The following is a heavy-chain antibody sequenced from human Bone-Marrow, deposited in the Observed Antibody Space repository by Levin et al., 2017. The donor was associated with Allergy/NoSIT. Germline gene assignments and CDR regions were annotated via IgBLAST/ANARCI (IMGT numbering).Heavy chain of an antibody. CDR2: VYWDDEK. V-gene: IGHV2-5*02. J-gene: IGHJ6*02. CDR3: AHSRYPINYSAMDV. CDR1: GFSLSVSGVG. D-gene: IGHD1-26*01. Sequence: SGPTLVKPTQTLTLTCTFSGFSLSVSGVGVGWIRQPPGKALEWLALVYWDDEKYYNPSLKSRLTITKDSSKNQVVLTMTNMDPVDTATYYCAHSRYPINYSAMDVWGQGTAVIVSS.